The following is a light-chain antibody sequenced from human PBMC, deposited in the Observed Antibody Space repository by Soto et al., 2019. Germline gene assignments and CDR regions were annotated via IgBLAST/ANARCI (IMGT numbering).Light chain of an antibody. CDR3: SSYTTTTTLVV. Sequence: QSALTQPASVSGSPGQSITISCSGSSSDIGSYNYVSWYQQHPGKAPKLMIYDVTNRPSGVSDRFSGSKSGDTASLTISGLQADDEADYYCSSYTTTTTLVVFGGGTKLTVL. V-gene: IGLV2-14*03. CDR1: SSDIGSYNY. CDR2: DVT. J-gene: IGLJ2*01.